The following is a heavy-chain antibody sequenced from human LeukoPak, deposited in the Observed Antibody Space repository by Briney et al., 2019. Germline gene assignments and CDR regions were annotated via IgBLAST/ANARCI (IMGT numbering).Heavy chain of an antibody. Sequence: SETLSLTCTVSGGSISGYYWSWIRQPPGKGLEWIGYIYYSGSTNYNPSLKSRVTISVDTSKNQFSLKLSSVTAADTAVYYCVSVGATLIDYWGQGTLVTVSS. J-gene: IGHJ4*02. CDR2: IYYSGST. V-gene: IGHV4-59*12. D-gene: IGHD1-26*01. CDR1: GGSISGYY. CDR3: VSVGATLIDY.